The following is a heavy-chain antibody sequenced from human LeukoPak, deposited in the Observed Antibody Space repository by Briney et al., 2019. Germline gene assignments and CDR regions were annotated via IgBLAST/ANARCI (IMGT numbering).Heavy chain of an antibody. CDR2: ISYDGSNK. Sequence: GGSLRLSCAASGFTFSSYAMHWVRQAAGKGLEWVAVISYDGSNKYYADSVKGRFTISRDNSKNTLYLQMNSLRAEDTAVYYCARDLVRGVIPVGSMDVWGQGTTVTVSS. J-gene: IGHJ6*02. D-gene: IGHD3-10*01. CDR1: GFTFSSYA. V-gene: IGHV3-30*04. CDR3: ARDLVRGVIPVGSMDV.